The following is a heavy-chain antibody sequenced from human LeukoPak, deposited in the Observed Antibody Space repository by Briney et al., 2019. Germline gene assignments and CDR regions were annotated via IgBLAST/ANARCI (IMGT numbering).Heavy chain of an antibody. J-gene: IGHJ6*03. CDR2: IYTSGST. CDR1: GGSISSYY. CDR3: ARRTYYYYMDV. Sequence: SETLSLTCTVSGGSISSYYWSWIRQPPGKGLEWIGYIYTSGSTNYNPSLKSRITISADTSKNQFSLKLSSVTAADTAVYYCARRTYYYYMDVWGKGTTVIVSS. V-gene: IGHV4-4*09.